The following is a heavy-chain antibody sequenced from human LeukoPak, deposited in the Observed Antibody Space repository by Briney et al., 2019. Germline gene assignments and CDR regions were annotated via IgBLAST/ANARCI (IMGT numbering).Heavy chain of an antibody. CDR1: GGSVTTYH. D-gene: IGHD3-16*01. J-gene: IGHJ3*02. CDR3: ARAEGAASHI. V-gene: IGHV4-59*02. Sequence: IPSETLSLTCAVSGGSVTTYHWTWIRQPPGKGLEWIGHIHYSGGADYNPSLKSRVSMSLDTSKNHFSLRLTSVTAADTGVYLCARAEGAASHIWGQGTMVSVSS. CDR2: IHYSGGA.